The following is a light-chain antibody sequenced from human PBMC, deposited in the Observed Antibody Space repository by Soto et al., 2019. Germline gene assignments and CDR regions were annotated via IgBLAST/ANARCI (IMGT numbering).Light chain of an antibody. CDR1: QGISSY. Sequence: IQLTQSPSSLSASVGDRVTITCRASQGISSYLAWYQQKPGKAPKLLIYAASTLQSGVPSRFSGSGSGTGFTLTISSLQPEDFATYFCQQLNSYPLTFGGGTKVEIK. CDR3: QQLNSYPLT. V-gene: IGKV1-9*01. J-gene: IGKJ4*01. CDR2: AAS.